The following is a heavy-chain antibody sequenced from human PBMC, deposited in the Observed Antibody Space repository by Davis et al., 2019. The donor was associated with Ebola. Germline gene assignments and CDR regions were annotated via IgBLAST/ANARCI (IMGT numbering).Heavy chain of an antibody. CDR1: GYTFTSYD. D-gene: IGHD2-21*01. CDR2: MNPNSGNT. Sequence: AASVKVSCKASGYTFTSYDINWVRQATGQGLEWMGWMNPNSGNTGYAQKFQGRVTMTTDTSTSTAYMELRSLRSDDTAVYYCARGHFSAYCGGDCYSAFDIWGQGTMVTVSS. J-gene: IGHJ3*02. V-gene: IGHV1-8*01. CDR3: ARGHFSAYCGGDCYSAFDI.